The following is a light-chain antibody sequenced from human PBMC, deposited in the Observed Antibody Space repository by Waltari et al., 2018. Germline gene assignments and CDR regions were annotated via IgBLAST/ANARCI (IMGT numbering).Light chain of an antibody. Sequence: DIQMTQSPSTLSVSVGDRVTITCRASPSISNWLPWYQQKPGKAPKLLIYKASNLESGVPSRFSGSGSGTEFTLTISSLQPDDFATYYCQQYDNYWTFGQGTKVEI. CDR3: QQYDNYWT. V-gene: IGKV1-5*03. CDR2: KAS. CDR1: PSISNW. J-gene: IGKJ1*01.